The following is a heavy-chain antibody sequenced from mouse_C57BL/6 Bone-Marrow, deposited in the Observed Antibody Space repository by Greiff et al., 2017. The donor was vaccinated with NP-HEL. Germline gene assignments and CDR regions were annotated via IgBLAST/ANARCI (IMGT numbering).Heavy chain of an antibody. CDR3: ARSGGITTVIDY. J-gene: IGHJ2*01. D-gene: IGHD1-1*01. V-gene: IGHV1-42*01. CDR2: INPSTGGT. Sequence: EVQLQQSGPELVKPGASVKISCKASGYSFTGYYMNWVKQSPEKSLEWIGEINPSTGGTTSNQKFKAKATLTVAKSSSTAYMQLKSLTSEDSAVYYCARSGGITTVIDYWGQGTTLTVSS. CDR1: GYSFTGYY.